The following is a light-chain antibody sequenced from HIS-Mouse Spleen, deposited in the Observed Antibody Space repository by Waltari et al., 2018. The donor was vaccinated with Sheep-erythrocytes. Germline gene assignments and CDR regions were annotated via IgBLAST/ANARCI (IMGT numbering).Light chain of an antibody. CDR3: CSYAGSYNHV. Sequence: QSALTQPRSVSGSPGQSVTISCTGTSRAVGRYNYVPWYQQHPGKAPKLMIYDVSKRPSGVPDRFSGSKSGNTASLTISGLQAEDEADYYCCSYAGSYNHVFATGTKVTVL. CDR1: SRAVGRYNY. J-gene: IGLJ1*01. V-gene: IGLV2-11*01. CDR2: DVS.